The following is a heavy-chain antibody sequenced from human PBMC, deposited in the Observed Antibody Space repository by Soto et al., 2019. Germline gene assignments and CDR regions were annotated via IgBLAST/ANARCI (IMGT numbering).Heavy chain of an antibody. CDR3: ARERYSYGFDY. CDR2: MFTTGTT. J-gene: IGHJ4*02. V-gene: IGHV3-53*01. Sequence: GGSLRLSCAASGFAVGCFYMNWVRQAPGKGLEWVSGMFTTGTTYYADSVKGRFTISRDDSKNTLYLQMNSLRAEDTAVYYCARERYSYGFDYWGQGTVVTVSS. CDR1: GFAVGCFY. D-gene: IGHD5-18*01.